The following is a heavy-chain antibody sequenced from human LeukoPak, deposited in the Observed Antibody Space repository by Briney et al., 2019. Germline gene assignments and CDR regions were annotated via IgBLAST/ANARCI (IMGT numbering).Heavy chain of an antibody. D-gene: IGHD3-22*01. CDR1: GGSIRSSYYY. Sequence: SETLSLTCTVSGGSIRSSYYYWGWIRQPPGKGLEWIGSIYDSGSTYYNPSLKSRVTISVDTSKSQFSLKLSSVTAADTAVYYCARGYYYYPNWGQGTLVTVSS. J-gene: IGHJ4*02. V-gene: IGHV4-39*07. CDR2: IYDSGST. CDR3: ARGYYYYPN.